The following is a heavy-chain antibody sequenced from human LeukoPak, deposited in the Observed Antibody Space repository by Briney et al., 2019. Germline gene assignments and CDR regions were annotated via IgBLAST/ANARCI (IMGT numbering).Heavy chain of an antibody. V-gene: IGHV3-33*06. J-gene: IGHJ3*01. Sequence: GSLRLSCAASGFTFINYGMHWVRQAPGKGLEWVAVIWYDGSKKYYADSVKGRFTISRDNSKNTLSLQMNSLRVEDTAIYYCAKDIQLSTWGLGTMVTVSS. CDR2: IWYDGSKK. D-gene: IGHD3-16*02. CDR1: GFTFINYG. CDR3: AKDIQLST.